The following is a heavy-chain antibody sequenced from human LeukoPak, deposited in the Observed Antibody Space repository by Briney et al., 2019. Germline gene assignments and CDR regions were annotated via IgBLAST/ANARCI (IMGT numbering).Heavy chain of an antibody. Sequence: ASVKVSCKASGYTFTSYDINWVRQATGQGLEWMGWMSPNSGNTGYAQKFQGRVTITRNTSISTAYMELSSLRSEDTAVYYCARALFVYYYDSSGYYYYFDYWGQGTLVTVSS. V-gene: IGHV1-8*03. CDR3: ARALFVYYYDSSGYYYYFDY. D-gene: IGHD3-22*01. J-gene: IGHJ4*02. CDR1: GYTFTSYD. CDR2: MSPNSGNT.